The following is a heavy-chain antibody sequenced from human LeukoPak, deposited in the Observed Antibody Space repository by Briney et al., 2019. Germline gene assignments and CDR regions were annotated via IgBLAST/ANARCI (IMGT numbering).Heavy chain of an antibody. Sequence: PGGSLSLSCAASGFTFSSFWMHWVRQAPGKGLVWVSRINSVGSSTSYADSVKGRFTISRDNSKNTLYLQMNSLRGDDTAVYYCAKYGVVLPPGSHIPHWFDPWGQGSLVTVSS. V-gene: IGHV3-74*01. CDR3: AKYGVVLPPGSHIPHWFDP. D-gene: IGHD2-15*01. CDR2: INSVGSST. J-gene: IGHJ5*02. CDR1: GFTFSSFW.